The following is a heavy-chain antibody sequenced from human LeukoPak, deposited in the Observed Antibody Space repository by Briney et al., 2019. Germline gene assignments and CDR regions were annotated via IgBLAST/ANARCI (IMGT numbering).Heavy chain of an antibody. CDR2: MDPKSGGT. CDR3: ARGAGSSWFDN. V-gene: IGHV1-2*02. CDR1: GYTFTDYY. D-gene: IGHD6-13*01. J-gene: IGHJ4*02. Sequence: ASVKVSCKASGYTFTDYYMHWVRQAPGKGLEWMGWMDPKSGGTKYAQKFQGRVTLTRDTSISTAHMELSSLRSDDTAVYYCARGAGSSWFDNWGQGTLVLVSS.